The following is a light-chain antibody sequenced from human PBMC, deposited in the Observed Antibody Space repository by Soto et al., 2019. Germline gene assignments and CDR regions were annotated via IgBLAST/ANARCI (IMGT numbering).Light chain of an antibody. CDR3: QQSYSTPT. V-gene: IGKV1-39*01. CDR2: AAS. CDR1: QSIGSY. Sequence: DIQMTQSPSSLSASVGDRVTITCRASQSIGSYLNWYHQKPGKAPKLLIYAASNLQSGVPSRFNGSGSGTDFTLTISSLQPEDFATYYCQQSYSTPTFGQGTRLEIK. J-gene: IGKJ5*01.